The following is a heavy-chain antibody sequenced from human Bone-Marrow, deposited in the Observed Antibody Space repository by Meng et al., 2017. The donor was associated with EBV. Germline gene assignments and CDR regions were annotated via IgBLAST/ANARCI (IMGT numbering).Heavy chain of an antibody. J-gene: IGHJ5*02. CDR1: GSSISSCSHY. CDR2: IYYSGST. Sequence: QLQLQEAGPGLVKPSETLSLTCTVSGSSISSCSHYWGGIRQPPGRGLEWIESIYYSGSTYYNPALKSRVTISVDTSKNQFSLKLNSVAAADTAVYFCARHVRLGDYGVSWGQGTLVTVSS. CDR3: ARHVRLGDYGVS. V-gene: IGHV4-39*01. D-gene: IGHD4-17*01.